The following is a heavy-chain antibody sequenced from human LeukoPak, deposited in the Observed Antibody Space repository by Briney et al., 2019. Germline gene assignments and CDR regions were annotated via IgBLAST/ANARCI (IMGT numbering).Heavy chain of an antibody. D-gene: IGHD6-13*01. CDR3: TRGKAKGQSSSWPFDY. Sequence: GSLRLSRAASGFIFNSFSMHWVRQAPGKGPDWVAAVLSDGNKKYSSDSVKGRFTTSKDNSRNTLYLQMNSLRADDTAMYYCTRGKAKGQSSSWPFDYWGQGTLVTVSS. J-gene: IGHJ4*02. V-gene: IGHV3-30-3*01. CDR1: GFIFNSFS. CDR2: VLSDGNKK.